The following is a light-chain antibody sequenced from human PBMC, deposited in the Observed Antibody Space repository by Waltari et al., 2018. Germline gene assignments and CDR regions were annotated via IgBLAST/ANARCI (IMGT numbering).Light chain of an antibody. CDR3: QVWDDTTNSGV. CDR1: TIERKS. V-gene: IGLV3-21*01. J-gene: IGLJ3*02. CDR2: YDT. Sequence: YVLTPPPSVSVAPGKTATLTCGGETIERKSVNWYQQKAGQAPVLVLFYDTDRPSGIPDRFSGSNSGNTATLTISWVEAGDEADYHCQVWDDTTNSGVFGGGTRLTVL.